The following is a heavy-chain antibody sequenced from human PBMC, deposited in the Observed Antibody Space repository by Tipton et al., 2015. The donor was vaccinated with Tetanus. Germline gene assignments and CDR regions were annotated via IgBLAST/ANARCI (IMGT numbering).Heavy chain of an antibody. CDR3: ARMYSTSSPFDH. D-gene: IGHD6-6*01. V-gene: IGHV5-51*01. CDR2: IHPGESTT. J-gene: IGHJ4*02. CDR1: GYSFSSYY. Sequence: QLVQSGVEVKKPGESLRISCQASGYSFSSYYIAWVRQMPGRGLEWMGFIHPGESTTTYSPSFRGRVTFSAETSINTAYLHWASLTDSDTATYYCARMYSTSSPFDHWGQGTLVAVSS.